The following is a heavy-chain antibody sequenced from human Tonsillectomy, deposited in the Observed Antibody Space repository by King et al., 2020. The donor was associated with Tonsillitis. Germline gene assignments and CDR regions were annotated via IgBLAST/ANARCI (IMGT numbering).Heavy chain of an antibody. D-gene: IGHD3-22*01. J-gene: IGHJ3*02. CDR2: ISSIGGAI. V-gene: IGHV3-48*03. CDR1: GFTFSSYE. CDR3: AREYYDSSGYYYGGVPAAFDI. Sequence: VQLVESGGGLVQPGGSLRLSCAASGFTFSSYEMNWVRQAPGKGLEWVSYISSIGGAIYNADSVKGRFTISRDNAKNSLYLQMNSLRAEDTAGYYCAREYYDSSGYYYGGVPAAFDIWGQGTMVTVFS.